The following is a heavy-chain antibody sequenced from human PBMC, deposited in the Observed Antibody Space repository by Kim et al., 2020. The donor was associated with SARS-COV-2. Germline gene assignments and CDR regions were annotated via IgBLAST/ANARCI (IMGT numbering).Heavy chain of an antibody. D-gene: IGHD5-18*01. CDR1: GFTVSSNY. CDR3: ARDGGVDTAMDYYYYGMDV. CDR2: IYSGGST. J-gene: IGHJ6*02. V-gene: IGHV3-53*01. Sequence: GGSLRLSCAASGFTVSSNYMSWVRQAPGKGLEWVSVIYSGGSTYYADSVKGRFTISRDNSKNTLYLQMNSLRAEDTAVYYCARDGGVDTAMDYYYYGMDVWGQGTTVTVSS.